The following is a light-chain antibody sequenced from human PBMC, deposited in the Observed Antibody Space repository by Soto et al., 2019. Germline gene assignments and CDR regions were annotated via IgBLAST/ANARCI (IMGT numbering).Light chain of an antibody. CDR1: SSNVGGQDY. V-gene: IGLV2-11*01. J-gene: IGLJ2*01. Sequence: QAVVTQPRSVSASPGQSVTISCTGTSSNVGGQDYVSWYQQNPGKAPRLMIYAATKRPSGVPYRFSGSKSGNVASLTISGLQAEDEADYYCCSYAASYTLAFGGGTKLTVL. CDR2: AAT. CDR3: CSYAASYTLA.